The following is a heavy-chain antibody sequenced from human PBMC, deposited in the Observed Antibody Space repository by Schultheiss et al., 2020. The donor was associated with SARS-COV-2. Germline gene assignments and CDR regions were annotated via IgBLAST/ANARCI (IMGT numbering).Heavy chain of an antibody. CDR3: ARVAAYDYVWGSYQELYWYFDL. D-gene: IGHD3-16*02. CDR2: INHSGST. CDR1: GYSISNGYY. Sequence: SETLSLTCAVSGYSISNGYYWGWIRQPPGKGLEWIGEINHSGSTNYNPSLKSRVTISVDTSKNQFSLKLTSVTAADTAVYYCARVAAYDYVWGSYQELYWYFDLWGRGTLVTVSS. J-gene: IGHJ2*01. V-gene: IGHV4-38-2*01.